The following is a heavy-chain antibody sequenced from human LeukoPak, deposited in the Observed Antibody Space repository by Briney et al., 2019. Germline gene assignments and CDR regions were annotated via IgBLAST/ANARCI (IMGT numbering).Heavy chain of an antibody. CDR2: ISSSSSQI. CDR3: ARSLSRSEVPGSRPFDP. Sequence: GSLRLSCAASAFTFSSYSMNWVRQAPGKGLEWVSFISSSSSQIFYADSVKGRFTISRDNAKNSLYLQMNSLRAEDTAVYFCARSLSRSEVPGSRPFDPWGQGTLVIVSS. J-gene: IGHJ5*02. V-gene: IGHV3-21*01. CDR1: AFTFSSYS. D-gene: IGHD2-15*01.